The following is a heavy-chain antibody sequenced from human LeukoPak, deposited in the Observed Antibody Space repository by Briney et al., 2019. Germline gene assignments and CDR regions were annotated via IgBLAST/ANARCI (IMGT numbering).Heavy chain of an antibody. CDR2: IYYSGST. CDR3: ARAGPIRYCSGGSCCSTFDY. D-gene: IGHD2-15*01. V-gene: IGHV4-31*03. Sequence: PLQTLSLTRTVSLGSISGVGYYCSWIRQHPGKGLERIGYIYYSGSTYYKPTLKSRVTISVDTSKNQFSLKLSSVTAADTAVYYCARAGPIRYCSGGSCCSTFDYWGQGTLVTVSS. J-gene: IGHJ4*02. CDR1: LGSISGVGYY.